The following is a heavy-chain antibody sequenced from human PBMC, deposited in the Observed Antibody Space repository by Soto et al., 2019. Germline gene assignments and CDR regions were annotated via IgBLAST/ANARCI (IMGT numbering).Heavy chain of an antibody. V-gene: IGHV3-23*01. Sequence: PGGSLRLSCEASGFTFSSDAMSWVRQAPGKGLEWVSALSGSGDRIYYADSAKGRFTISRDNAKNSLYLQMNSLRAEDTALYYCAYYFEGHGFWRGYATGYYYYGMDVWGQGTTVTV. CDR3: AYYFEGHGFWRGYATGYYYYGMDV. CDR2: LSGSGDRI. CDR1: GFTFSSDA. D-gene: IGHD3-3*01. J-gene: IGHJ6*02.